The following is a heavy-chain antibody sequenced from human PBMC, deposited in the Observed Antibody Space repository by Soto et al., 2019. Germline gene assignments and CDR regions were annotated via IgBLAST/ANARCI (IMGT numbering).Heavy chain of an antibody. CDR1: EFTFSGRS. D-gene: IGHD3-10*01. CDR2: IDKVGTDS. J-gene: IGHJ6*03. Sequence: EVQLVESGGGLVQPGGSLRLSCAASEFTFSGRSVHWVRQAPGKGLVWVSGIDKVGTDSTYADSVKGRFTSSRDNAKNKVYLQKNSLGGEDTAVYYFARGWFGPDVWGKGTTVTVSS. CDR3: ARGWFGPDV. V-gene: IGHV3-74*01.